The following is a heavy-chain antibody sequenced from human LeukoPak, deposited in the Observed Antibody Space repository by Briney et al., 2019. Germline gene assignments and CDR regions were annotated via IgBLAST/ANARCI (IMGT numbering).Heavy chain of an antibody. J-gene: IGHJ4*02. D-gene: IGHD2-2*02. CDR1: GGTFSSYA. V-gene: IGHV1-69*04. CDR3: ASPYCSSTSCYTFSYDY. Sequence: WASVKVSCKASGGTFSSYAISWVRQAPGQVLEWMGRIIPILGIANYAQKFQGRVTITADKSTSTAYMELSSLRSEDTAVYYCASPYCSSTSCYTFSYDYWGQGTLVTVSS. CDR2: IIPILGIA.